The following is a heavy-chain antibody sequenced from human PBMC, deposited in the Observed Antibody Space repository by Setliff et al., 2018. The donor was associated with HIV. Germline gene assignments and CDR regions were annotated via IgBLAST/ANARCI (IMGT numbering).Heavy chain of an antibody. Sequence: SETLSLTCSVSGGSISNFYWSWIRQPPGKGLEWVGHIYSTGDTNYNPSLKSRVTLSADTSKNQLSLSLTSVTAADTAVYYCARVRLTMTMMVDYFGQWGQGTLVTVSS. J-gene: IGHJ4*02. V-gene: IGHV4-4*07. CDR2: IYSTGDT. CDR3: ARVRLTMTMMVDYFGQ. D-gene: IGHD3-22*01. CDR1: GGSISNFY.